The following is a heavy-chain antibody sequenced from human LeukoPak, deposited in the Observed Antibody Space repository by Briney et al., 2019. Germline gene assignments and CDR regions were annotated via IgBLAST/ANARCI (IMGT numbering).Heavy chain of an antibody. D-gene: IGHD3-3*01. CDR2: ISSSGSTV. V-gene: IGHV3-11*01. CDR1: GGSISSYY. CDR3: ASYRFLEWLFPGGWFDP. Sequence: LSLTCTVSGGSISSYYWSWIRQAPGKGLEWVSYISSSGSTVYYADSVKGRFTISRDNAKNSLYLQMNSLRAEDTAVYYCASYRFLEWLFPGGWFDPWGQGTLVTVSS. J-gene: IGHJ5*02.